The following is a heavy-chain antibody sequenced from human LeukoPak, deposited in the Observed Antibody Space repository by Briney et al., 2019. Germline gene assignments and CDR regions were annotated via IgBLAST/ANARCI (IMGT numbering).Heavy chain of an antibody. CDR3: AIPKLGYCSSTSCLGGAFDI. D-gene: IGHD2-2*01. CDR2: IYYSGST. J-gene: IGHJ3*02. CDR1: GGSISSYY. V-gene: IGHV4-59*12. Sequence: SETLSLTCTVSGGSISSYYWSWIRQPPGKGLEWIGYIYYSGSTYYNPSLKSRVTISVDTSKNQFSLKLSSVTAADTAVYYCAIPKLGYCSSTSCLGGAFDIWGQGTMVTVSS.